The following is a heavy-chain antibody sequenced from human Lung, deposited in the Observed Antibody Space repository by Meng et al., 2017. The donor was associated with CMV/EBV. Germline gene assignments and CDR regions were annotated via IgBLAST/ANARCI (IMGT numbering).Heavy chain of an antibody. J-gene: IGHJ4*02. CDR3: ARLTLGNYGGNSGVDY. V-gene: IGHV4-39*01. D-gene: IGHD4-23*01. Sequence: GVSISSQNYSWAWIRQSPGKGLEWIGSIYYLGSTYYNPSLESRVTISVDTSKNQFSLRLNSVTATDTAVYYCARLTLGNYGGNSGVDYWGQGTLVTVSS. CDR1: GVSISSQNYS. CDR2: IYYLGST.